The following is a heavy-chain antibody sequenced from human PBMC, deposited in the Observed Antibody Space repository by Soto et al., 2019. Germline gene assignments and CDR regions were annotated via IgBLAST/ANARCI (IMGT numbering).Heavy chain of an antibody. D-gene: IGHD6-13*01. CDR3: AIGHRGRQPDVP. V-gene: IGHV3-7*01. CDR2: IKQDGSEG. CDR1: GFTFSSYW. J-gene: IGHJ5*02. Sequence: PGGSLRLSCAASGFTFSSYWMSWVRQAPGKGLEWVANIKQDGSEGYYVDSVKGRFTISRDNAKNSLYLQMNSLRVEDSAVYYCAIGHRGRQPDVPWGQGTLVTVSS.